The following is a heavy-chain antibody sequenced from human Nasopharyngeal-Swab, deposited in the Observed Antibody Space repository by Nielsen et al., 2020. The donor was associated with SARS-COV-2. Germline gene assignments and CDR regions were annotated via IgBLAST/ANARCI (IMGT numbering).Heavy chain of an antibody. V-gene: IGHV4-59*01. D-gene: IGHD6-19*01. CDR3: ARDTTGWFQSGMDA. CDR1: GASISSDY. J-gene: IGHJ6*02. Sequence: GSLRLSCTVSGASISSDYWTWIRQPPGKTLEWIGHISYTGSTSYNPSLRSRVTISLDRSKNQISLNLSSVTAADTAVYYCARDTTGWFQSGMDAWGQGTTVIASS. CDR2: ISYTGST.